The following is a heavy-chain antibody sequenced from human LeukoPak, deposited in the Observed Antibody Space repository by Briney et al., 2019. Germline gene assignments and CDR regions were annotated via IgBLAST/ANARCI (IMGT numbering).Heavy chain of an antibody. Sequence: PGGSLRLSCAASGFTFSSYSMNWVRQAPVKGLEWVSYISSSSSTIYYADSVKGRFTISRDNAKNSLYLQMNSLRDEDTAVYYCARDDRGGRYYDSSGYERGAFDIWGQGTMVTVSS. CDR1: GFTFSSYS. D-gene: IGHD3-22*01. CDR2: ISSSSSTI. J-gene: IGHJ3*02. V-gene: IGHV3-48*02. CDR3: ARDDRGGRYYDSSGYERGAFDI.